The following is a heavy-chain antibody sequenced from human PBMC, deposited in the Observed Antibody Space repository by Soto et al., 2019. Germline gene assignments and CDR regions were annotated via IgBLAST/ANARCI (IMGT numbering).Heavy chain of an antibody. D-gene: IGHD5-12*01. V-gene: IGHV3-23*01. CDR3: AKARPRQTTILGPSGYYFDY. CDR1: VFTFSSYA. J-gene: IGHJ4*02. CDR2: ISGSGGST. Sequence: PGGSLRLSCASSVFTFSSYAMSCVRQAPGKWLEWVSAISGSGGSTYYADSVKGRFTISRDNSKNTLYLQMNSLRAEDTAVYYCAKARPRQTTILGPSGYYFDYWGQGALVTASS.